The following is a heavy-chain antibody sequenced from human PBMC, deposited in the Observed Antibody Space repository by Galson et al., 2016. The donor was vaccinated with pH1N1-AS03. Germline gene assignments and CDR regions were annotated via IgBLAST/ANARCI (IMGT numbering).Heavy chain of an antibody. V-gene: IGHV3-53*01. Sequence: SLRLSCAVSGLSVAKNYMSWVRQAPGKGLEWVSSIYTGGDTFYTDSVRGRFTISRDDSKNTLYLQMNSLRAADTAMYYCARVDSSTYSDGWVPFDYWGQGTL. CDR1: GLSVAKNY. CDR3: ARVDSSTYSDGWVPFDY. D-gene: IGHD5-24*01. CDR2: IYTGGDT. J-gene: IGHJ4*02.